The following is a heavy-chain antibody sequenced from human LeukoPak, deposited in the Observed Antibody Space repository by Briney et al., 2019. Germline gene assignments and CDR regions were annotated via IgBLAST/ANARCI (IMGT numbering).Heavy chain of an antibody. D-gene: IGHD3-10*01. CDR3: ARDSRLLWFGELYL. Sequence: SETLSLTCAVYGGSLSGYYWGWIRQPPGKGLEWIGSIYHSGSTYYNPSLKSRVTISVDTSKNQFSLKLSSVTAADTAVYYCARDSRLLWFGELYLWGQGTLVTVSS. V-gene: IGHV4-38-2*02. CDR1: GGSLSGYY. J-gene: IGHJ4*02. CDR2: IYHSGST.